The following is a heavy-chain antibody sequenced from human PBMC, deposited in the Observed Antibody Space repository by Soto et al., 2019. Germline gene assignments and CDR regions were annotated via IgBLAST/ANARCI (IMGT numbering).Heavy chain of an antibody. J-gene: IGHJ1*01. CDR2: ISAYNGNT. V-gene: IGHV1-18*01. Sequence: ASVKVSCKASGYAFTSYGISWVRQAPGQGLEWMGWISAYNGNTNYAQKLQGRVTMTTDTSTSTAYMELRSLRSDDTAVYYCARDLGTKLAYCGGDCYSDSEYLQHWGQGTLVTFSS. CDR1: GYAFTSYG. CDR3: ARDLGTKLAYCGGDCYSDSEYLQH. D-gene: IGHD2-21*02.